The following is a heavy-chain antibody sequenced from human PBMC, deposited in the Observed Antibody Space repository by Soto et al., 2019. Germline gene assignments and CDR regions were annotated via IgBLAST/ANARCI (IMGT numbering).Heavy chain of an antibody. CDR3: ARDWVDDWDFDY. CDR2: ISYDGSNK. CDR1: GFTFSSYA. D-gene: IGHD3-9*01. V-gene: IGHV3-30-3*01. J-gene: IGHJ4*02. Sequence: QVQLVESGGCVVQPGRSLRLSCAASGFTFSSYAMHWVRQAPGKGLEWVAVISYDGSNKYYADSVKGRFTISRDNSKNTLYLQMNSLRAEDTAVYYCARDWVDDWDFDYWGQGTLVTVSS.